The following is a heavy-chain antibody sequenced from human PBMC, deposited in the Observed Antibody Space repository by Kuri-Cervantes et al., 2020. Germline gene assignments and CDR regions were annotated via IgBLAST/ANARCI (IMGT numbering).Heavy chain of an antibody. D-gene: IGHD6-13*01. CDR2: IGTAGDT. Sequence: GESLKISCAASGFTFSSYDMHWARQATGKGLEWVSAIGTAGDTYYPGSVKGRFTISRENAKNSLYLQMNSLRAGDTAVYYCARGGAAGTGYWFDPWGQGTLVTVSS. CDR1: GFTFSSYD. V-gene: IGHV3-13*01. J-gene: IGHJ5*02. CDR3: ARGGAAGTGYWFDP.